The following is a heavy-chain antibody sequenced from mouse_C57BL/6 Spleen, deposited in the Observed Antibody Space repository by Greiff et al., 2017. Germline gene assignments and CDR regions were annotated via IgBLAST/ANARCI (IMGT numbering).Heavy chain of an antibody. CDR1: GYTFTSYW. CDR2: IYPSDSET. D-gene: IGHD5-1-1*01. Sequence: QVQLQQPGAELVRPGSSVKLSCKASGYTFTSYWMDWVKQRPGQGLEWIGNIYPSDSETHYNQKFKDKATLTVDKSSSTAYMQLSSLTSEDSAVYYCARIPGFYAMDYWGQGTSVTVSS. CDR3: ARIPGFYAMDY. J-gene: IGHJ4*01. V-gene: IGHV1-61*01.